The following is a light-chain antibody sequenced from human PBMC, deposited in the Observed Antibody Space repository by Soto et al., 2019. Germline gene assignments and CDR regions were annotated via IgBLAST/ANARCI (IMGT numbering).Light chain of an antibody. V-gene: IGKV1-6*01. CDR2: AAN. CDR1: QAITNN. Sequence: AIQMTQSPSSLSASVGDRVTMTCRASQAITNNVDWFQQKPGTAPKLLIYAANSLQTGVPSRFSGSGLGTDFTLTITSLQPEDFATYFCLQRYDFPFTFGPGTKVDMK. J-gene: IGKJ3*01. CDR3: LQRYDFPFT.